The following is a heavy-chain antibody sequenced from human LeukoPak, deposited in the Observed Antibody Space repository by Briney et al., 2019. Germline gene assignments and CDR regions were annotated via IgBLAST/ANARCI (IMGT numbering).Heavy chain of an antibody. V-gene: IGHV5-51*01. CDR1: GYSFTSSW. CDR2: IYPGASDT. Sequence: GESLKISCKGSGYSFTSSWIGWVRQMPGKGLEWMGIIYPGASDTRYSPSFQGQVTISVDKSITTAYLQWSGLKASDTAMYYCARDMAAAGTDVFDYWGQGTLVTVSS. D-gene: IGHD6-13*01. J-gene: IGHJ4*02. CDR3: ARDMAAAGTDVFDY.